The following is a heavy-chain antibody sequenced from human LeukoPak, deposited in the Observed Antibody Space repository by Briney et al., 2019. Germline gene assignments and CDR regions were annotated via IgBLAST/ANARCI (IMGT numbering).Heavy chain of an antibody. V-gene: IGHV4-4*07. CDR2: ISTSGNT. CDR1: GGSINVFY. CDR3: ARSGGGRPPDY. J-gene: IGHJ4*02. Sequence: SETLSLTCTVSGGSINVFYWSWIRQPAGKGLQWIGRISTSGNTDYNPSLKSRVTMSVDTSKNQFSLKLTSVTAADTAVYYCARSGGGRPPDYWGQGTLVTVSS. D-gene: IGHD3-16*01.